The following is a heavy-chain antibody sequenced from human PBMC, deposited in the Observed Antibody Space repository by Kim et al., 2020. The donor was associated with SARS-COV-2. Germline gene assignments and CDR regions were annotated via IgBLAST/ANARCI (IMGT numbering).Heavy chain of an antibody. CDR1: GFTFSSYG. CDR2: IWYDGSNK. V-gene: IGHV3-33*01. D-gene: IGHD5-18*01. J-gene: IGHJ4*02. Sequence: GGSLRLSFAASGFTFSSYGMHWVRQAPGKGLEWVAVIWYDGSNKYYADSVKGRFTISRDNSKNTLYLQMNSLRAEDTAVYYCARDGIQLWRTIDYWGQGTLVTVSS. CDR3: ARDGIQLWRTIDY.